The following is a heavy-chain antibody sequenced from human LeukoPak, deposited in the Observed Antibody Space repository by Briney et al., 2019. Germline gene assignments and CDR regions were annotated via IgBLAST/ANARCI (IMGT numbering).Heavy chain of an antibody. CDR2: VNRDGSET. CDR1: GFSLSSHW. Sequence: GGSLRLSCAASGFSLSSHWMTWVRQVPGRGPEWVANVNRDGSETYYLDSVKGRFTISKDNAKNSLYLQMNSLRAEDTALYHCARNDGMDVWGQGTTVIVSS. V-gene: IGHV3-7*03. D-gene: IGHD3-16*01. CDR3: ARNDGMDV. J-gene: IGHJ6*02.